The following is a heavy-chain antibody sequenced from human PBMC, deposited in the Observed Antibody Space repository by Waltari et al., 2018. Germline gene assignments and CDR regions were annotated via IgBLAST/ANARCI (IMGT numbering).Heavy chain of an antibody. CDR3: ARDHGEGATFDP. J-gene: IGHJ5*02. CDR1: GGPISSGSYY. D-gene: IGHD1-26*01. CDR2: IYTSGST. V-gene: IGHV4-61*09. Sequence: QVQLQESGPGLVKPSQTLSLTCTVSGGPISSGSYYWSWIRQPAGKGLEWIGYIYTSGSTNYNPSLKSRVTISVDTSKNQFSLKLSSVTAADTAVYYCARDHGEGATFDPWGQGTLVTVSS.